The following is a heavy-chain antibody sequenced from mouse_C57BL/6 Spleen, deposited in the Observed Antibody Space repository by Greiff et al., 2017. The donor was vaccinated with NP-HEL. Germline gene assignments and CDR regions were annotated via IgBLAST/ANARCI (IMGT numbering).Heavy chain of an antibody. CDR2: IDPSDSYT. J-gene: IGHJ3*01. CDR3: ARSTLTGGFAY. CDR1: GYTFTSYW. V-gene: IGHV1-50*01. Sequence: QVQLKEPGAELVKPGASVKLSCKASGYTFTSYWMQWVKQRPGQGLEWIGEIDPSDSYTNYNQKFKGKATLTVDTSSSTAYMQLSSLTSEDSAVYYCARSTLTGGFAYWGQGTLVTVSA. D-gene: IGHD4-1*01.